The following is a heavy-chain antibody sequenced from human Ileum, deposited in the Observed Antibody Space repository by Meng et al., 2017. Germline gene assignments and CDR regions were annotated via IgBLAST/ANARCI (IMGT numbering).Heavy chain of an antibody. Sequence: GESLKISCTASGFTFSDYEINWVRQAPGKGLEWVSIISSSGGFVNYAASVKGRFTISRDNTNNSLYLQMNSLRAEDTALYYCARGLGYTYGYNYFDYWGQGTLVTVSS. CDR1: GFTFSDYE. CDR3: ARGLGYTYGYNYFDY. D-gene: IGHD5-18*01. J-gene: IGHJ4*02. CDR2: ISSSGGFV. V-gene: IGHV3-48*03.